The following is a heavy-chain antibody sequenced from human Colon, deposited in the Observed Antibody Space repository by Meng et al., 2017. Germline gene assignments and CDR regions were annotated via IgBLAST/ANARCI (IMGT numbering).Heavy chain of an antibody. V-gene: IGHV3-23*01. CDR3: AKKTAGSGYQPFDS. D-gene: IGHD3-22*01. Sequence: GGSLRLSCAASGFTWSNCAMNWVRQAPGQGLEWVSTITSDGSFTNYAGSVKGRFTISRDISKNSLYLQMHSLRAEDTAVYYCAKKTAGSGYQPFDSWGQGTLVTVSS. CDR1: GFTWSNCA. CDR2: ITSDGSFT. J-gene: IGHJ4*02.